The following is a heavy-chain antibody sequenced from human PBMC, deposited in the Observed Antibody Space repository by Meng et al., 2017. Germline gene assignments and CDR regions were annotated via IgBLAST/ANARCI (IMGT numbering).Heavy chain of an antibody. CDR2: IYSGGST. V-gene: IGHV3-66*02. D-gene: IGHD3-10*01. CDR3: ARGAPSTYYYGSGAWDWFDP. Sequence: GGSLRLSCAASGFTFDDYGMSWVRQAPGKGLEWVSVIYSGGSTYYADSVKGRFTISRDNSKNTLYLQMNSLRAEDTAVYYCARGAPSTYYYGSGAWDWFDPWGQGTLVTVSS. CDR1: GFTFDDYG. J-gene: IGHJ5*02.